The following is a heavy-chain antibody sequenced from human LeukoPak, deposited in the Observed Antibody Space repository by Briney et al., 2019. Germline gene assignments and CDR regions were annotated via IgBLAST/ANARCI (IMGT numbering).Heavy chain of an antibody. CDR3: AKGGSSSSWWVGYYGMDV. CDR2: ISGSGGST. Sequence: GRSLRLSCAASGFTFSSYAMSWVRQAPGKWLEWVSAISGSGGSTYYADSVKGRFTISRDNSRNTLYLQMNSLRAEDTAVYYCAKGGSSSSWWVGYYGMDVWGQGTTVTVSS. J-gene: IGHJ6*02. D-gene: IGHD6-13*01. V-gene: IGHV3-23*01. CDR1: GFTFSSYA.